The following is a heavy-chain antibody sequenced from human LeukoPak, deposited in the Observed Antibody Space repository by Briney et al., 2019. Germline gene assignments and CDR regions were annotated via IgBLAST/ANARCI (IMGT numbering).Heavy chain of an antibody. V-gene: IGHV1-69*13. Sequence: ASVKVSCKASGGTFSSYAISWVRQAPGQGLEWMGGITPIFGTANYAQKFQGRVTITADESTSTAYMELSSLRSEDTAVYYCARDSCSSASCYTPYYLYYYYMDVWGKGTTVTVSS. CDR2: ITPIFGTA. J-gene: IGHJ6*03. CDR1: GGTFSSYA. CDR3: ARDSCSSASCYTPYYLYYYYMDV. D-gene: IGHD2-2*01.